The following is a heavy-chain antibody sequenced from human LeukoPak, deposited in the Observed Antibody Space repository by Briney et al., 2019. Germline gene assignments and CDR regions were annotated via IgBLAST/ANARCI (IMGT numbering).Heavy chain of an antibody. V-gene: IGHV1-69*13. CDR2: IIPIFGTA. J-gene: IGHJ3*02. Sequence: ASVKVSCKASGYTFTGCYMHWVRQAPGQGLEWMGGIIPIFGTANYAQKFQGRVTITADESTRTVYMELSSLRFEDTAVYYCANQEWLRFNLNAFDIWGQGTMVTVSS. CDR3: ANQEWLRFNLNAFDI. CDR1: GYTFTGCY. D-gene: IGHD5-12*01.